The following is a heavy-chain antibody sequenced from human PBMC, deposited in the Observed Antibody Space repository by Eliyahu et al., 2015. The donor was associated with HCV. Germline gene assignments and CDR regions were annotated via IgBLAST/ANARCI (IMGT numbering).Heavy chain of an antibody. CDR2: MYYDGINX. CDR3: ARDRGGCLDT. V-gene: IGHV3-33*01. CDR1: GFTFSXYG. J-gene: IGHJ5*02. Sequence: QLHVAESGGGVVQPGRSLXLSCSPSGFTFSXYGMHWVRQAPGKGLEWVXXMYYDGINXGHADSXKGRFTISRDNSKNTLYLQMXNVRVDDTAVYYCARDRGGCLDTWGQGTLVTVSS. D-gene: IGHD3-10*01.